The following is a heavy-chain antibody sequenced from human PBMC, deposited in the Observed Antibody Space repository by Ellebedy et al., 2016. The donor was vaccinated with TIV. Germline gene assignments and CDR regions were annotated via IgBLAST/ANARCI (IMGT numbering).Heavy chain of an antibody. D-gene: IGHD6-19*01. CDR3: SGGYSSGWTDY. CDR2: IYTSGST. J-gene: IGHJ4*02. V-gene: IGHV4-4*07. Sequence: MPSETLSLTCTVSGGSISSYYWSWIRQPAGKGLEWIGRIYTSGSTNYNPSLQSRLTMSVDPSKNQFSLKLSAVTAADTAVYYCSGGYSSGWTDYWGQGTLVTVSS. CDR1: GGSISSYY.